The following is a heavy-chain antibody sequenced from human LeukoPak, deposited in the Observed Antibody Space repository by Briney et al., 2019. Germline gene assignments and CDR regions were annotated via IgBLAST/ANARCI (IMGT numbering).Heavy chain of an antibody. V-gene: IGHV1-46*01. Sequence: ASVKVSCKASVYTFTSYYMHWVRQAPGQGLEWMGIINPSGGSTSYAQKFQGRVTMTRDTSTSTVYMELSSLRSEDTAVYYCARVKEGSSGWDNWFDPWGQGTLVTVSS. D-gene: IGHD6-19*01. J-gene: IGHJ5*02. CDR3: ARVKEGSSGWDNWFDP. CDR1: VYTFTSYY. CDR2: INPSGGST.